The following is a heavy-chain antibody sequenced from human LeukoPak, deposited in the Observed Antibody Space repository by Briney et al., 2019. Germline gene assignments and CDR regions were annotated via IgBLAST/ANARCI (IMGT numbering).Heavy chain of an antibody. V-gene: IGHV3-30-3*01. CDR3: SYDTSGPEDY. CDR2: ISYDGSNK. D-gene: IGHD3-22*01. CDR1: GFTFSSYA. J-gene: IGHJ4*02. Sequence: GGSLRLSCAASGFTFSSYAMHWVRQAPGKGLEWVAVISYDGSNKYYADSVKGRFTISRDNSKNTLYLQMNSLRAEDTAVYYCSYDTSGPEDYWGQGTLVTVSS.